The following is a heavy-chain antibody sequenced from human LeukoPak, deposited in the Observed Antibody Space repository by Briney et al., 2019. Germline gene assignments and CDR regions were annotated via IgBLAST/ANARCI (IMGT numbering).Heavy chain of an antibody. CDR1: GFTFSSYG. Sequence: PGRSLRLSCAASGFTFSSYGIHWVRHAPGKGLEWVAVISYDGSNKFYGDSVKGRFTISRDNSNNTLYLQMNSLRAEDTAVYYCARGEGGYYQAYWGQGALVTVSS. CDR2: ISYDGSNK. J-gene: IGHJ4*02. CDR3: ARGEGGYYQAY. D-gene: IGHD1-26*01. V-gene: IGHV3-30*03.